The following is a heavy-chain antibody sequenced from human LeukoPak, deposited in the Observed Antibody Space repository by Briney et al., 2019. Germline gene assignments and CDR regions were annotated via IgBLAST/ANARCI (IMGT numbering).Heavy chain of an antibody. CDR2: INHSRST. D-gene: IGHD2-2*01. V-gene: IGHV4-34*01. Sequence: SETLSLTCAVYGGSFSGYYWSWIRQPPGKGLEWIGEINHSRSTNYNPSLKSLVTISVDTSKNQFSLKLSSVTAADTAVYYCAGRRGVGYYSTTSCRYYYYYYGMDVWGQGTTVTVSS. J-gene: IGHJ6*02. CDR3: AGRRGVGYYSTTSCRYYYYYYGMDV. CDR1: GGSFSGYY.